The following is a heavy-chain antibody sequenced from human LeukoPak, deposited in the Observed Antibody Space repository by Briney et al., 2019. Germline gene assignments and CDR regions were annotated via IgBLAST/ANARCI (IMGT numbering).Heavy chain of an antibody. CDR2: IGSSGTTI. V-gene: IGHV3-48*03. D-gene: IGHD5-18*01. J-gene: IGHJ4*02. Sequence: GGALRLSCAASGFTFSDYGMNWVRQAPGKGLEWVSYIGSSGTTIFYADSVKGRFSISRDNAKNSLYLQMNSLRAEDTAVYYCARLYWRQQLDYWGQGTLVTVSS. CDR1: GFTFSDYG. CDR3: ARLYWRQQLDY.